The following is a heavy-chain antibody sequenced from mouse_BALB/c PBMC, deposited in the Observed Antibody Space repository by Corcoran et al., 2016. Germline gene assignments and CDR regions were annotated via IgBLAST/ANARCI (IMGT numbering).Heavy chain of an antibody. CDR1: GYSFTDYN. D-gene: IGHD1-1*01. CDR3: ARSQRYYGSYFWYFDV. J-gene: IGHJ1*01. CDR2: IDPYNGGT. V-gene: IGHV1S135*01. Sequence: EIQLQQSGPELVKPGASVKVSCKASGYSFTDYNMYWVKQSHGKSLEWIGYIDPYNGGTSYNQKFKGKATLTVYKSSSTAFMHLNSLTSEDSAVYYCARSQRYYGSYFWYFDVWGAGTTVTVSS.